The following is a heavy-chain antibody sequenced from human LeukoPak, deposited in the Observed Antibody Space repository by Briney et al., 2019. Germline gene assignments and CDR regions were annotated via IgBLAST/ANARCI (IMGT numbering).Heavy chain of an antibody. Sequence: SETLSLTCTVSGGSISSYYWSWIRQPAGKGLEWIGRIYTSGSTNYNPSLKSRVTMSVDTSKNQFSPKLSSVTAADTAVYYCARCDYSNPDYYNYMDVWGKGTTVTVSS. CDR3: ARCDYSNPDYYNYMDV. V-gene: IGHV4-4*07. D-gene: IGHD4-11*01. CDR1: GGSISSYY. J-gene: IGHJ6*03. CDR2: IYTSGST.